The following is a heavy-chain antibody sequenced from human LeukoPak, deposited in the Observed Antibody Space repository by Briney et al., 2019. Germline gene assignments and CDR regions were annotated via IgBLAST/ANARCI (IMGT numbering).Heavy chain of an antibody. CDR2: ITASGDST. CDR1: GFTFSSYA. V-gene: IGHV3-23*01. Sequence: GGSLRLSCAASGFTFSSYAMSWVRQAPGKGLEWVSAITASGDSTYSADSVKGRFTISRDNSKNTLYLQMNSLRAEDTAVYYCAKDRGRIAADTNWFDPWGQGTLVTVSS. CDR3: AKDRGRIAADTNWFDP. D-gene: IGHD6-13*01. J-gene: IGHJ5*02.